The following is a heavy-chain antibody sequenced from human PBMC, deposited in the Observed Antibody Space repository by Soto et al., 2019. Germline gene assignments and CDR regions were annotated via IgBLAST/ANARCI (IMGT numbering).Heavy chain of an antibody. CDR1: GGSISSSSYY. CDR3: ARHWITMVRGVCHFDY. Sequence: VRTSETLSLTCTVSGGSISSSSYYWGWIRQPPGKGLEWIGNIYYSGSTYYNPSLKSRVTMSVDPSKNQFSLKLISVTAADTAVYYCARHWITMVRGVCHFDYWGQGTLVTVS. J-gene: IGHJ4*02. D-gene: IGHD3-10*01. V-gene: IGHV4-39*01. CDR2: IYYSGST.